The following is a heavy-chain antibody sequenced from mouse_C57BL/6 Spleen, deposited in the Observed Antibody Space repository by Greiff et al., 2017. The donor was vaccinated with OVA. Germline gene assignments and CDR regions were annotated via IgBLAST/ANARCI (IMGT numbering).Heavy chain of an antibody. CDR2: ISYDGSN. CDR1: GYSITSGYY. D-gene: IGHD2-3*01. V-gene: IGHV3-6*01. Sequence: EVKLEESGPGLVKPSQSLSLTCSVTGYSITSGYYWNWIRQFPGNKLEWMGYISYDGSNNYNPSLKNRISITRDTSKNQFFLKLNSVTTEDTATYYCARDRVDGYYFFAYWGQGTLVTVSA. CDR3: ARDRVDGYYFFAY. J-gene: IGHJ3*01.